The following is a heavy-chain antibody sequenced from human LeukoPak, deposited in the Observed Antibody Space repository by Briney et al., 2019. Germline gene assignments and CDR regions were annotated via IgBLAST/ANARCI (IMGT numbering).Heavy chain of an antibody. CDR3: ARDQGSGWPLGYY. CDR2: INPNSGGT. J-gene: IGHJ4*02. V-gene: IGHV1-2*02. D-gene: IGHD6-19*01. CDR1: GYTSTGYY. Sequence: ASVKVSCKASGYTSTGYYMHWVRQAPGQGLEWMGWINPNSGGTNYAQKFQGRVTMTRDTSISTAYMELSRLRSDDTAVYYCARDQGSGWPLGYYWGQGTLVTVSS.